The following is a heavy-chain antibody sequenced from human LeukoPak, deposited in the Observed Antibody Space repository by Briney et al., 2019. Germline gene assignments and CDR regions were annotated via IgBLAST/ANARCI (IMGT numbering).Heavy chain of an antibody. J-gene: IGHJ6*02. CDR3: AKGAPRWGVYYYYGMDV. D-gene: IGHD3-16*01. CDR1: GFTFDVYA. V-gene: IGHV3-9*01. Sequence: GGSLRLSCAASGFTFDVYAMRWVRHAPGKGLEWVSDISWNSGSIGYADSVKGRFAISRDNAKNSLYLQMNSLRAEDTALYYCAKGAPRWGVYYYYGMDVWGQGITVTVSS. CDR2: ISWNSGSI.